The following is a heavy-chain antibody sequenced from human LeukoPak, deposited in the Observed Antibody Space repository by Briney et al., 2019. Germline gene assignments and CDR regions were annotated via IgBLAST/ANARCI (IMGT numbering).Heavy chain of an antibody. CDR3: AKDRLTSGSAADY. Sequence: GGSLRLSCAASGFTFSSYGMHWVRQAPGKGLEWVAVISYDGSNKYYADSVKGRFTISRDNSKNTLYLQMNSLRAEDTAVYYCAKDRLTSGSAADYWGQGTLVTVSS. D-gene: IGHD1-26*01. CDR2: ISYDGSNK. V-gene: IGHV3-30*18. J-gene: IGHJ4*02. CDR1: GFTFSSYG.